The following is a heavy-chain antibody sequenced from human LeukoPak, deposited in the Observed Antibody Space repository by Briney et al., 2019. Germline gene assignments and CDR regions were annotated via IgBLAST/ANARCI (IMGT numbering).Heavy chain of an antibody. V-gene: IGHV4-34*01. CDR1: GGSFSGYY. J-gene: IGHJ6*02. CDR2: INHSGST. D-gene: IGHD2-8*02. CDR3: ARVRSWWLRSSSYYYYGMDV. Sequence: PSETLSLICAVYGGSFSGYYWSWIRQPPGKGLEWIGEINHSGSTNYNPSLKSRVTISVDTSKNQFSLKLSSVTAADTAVYYCARVRSWWLRSSSYYYYGMDVWGQGTTVTVSS.